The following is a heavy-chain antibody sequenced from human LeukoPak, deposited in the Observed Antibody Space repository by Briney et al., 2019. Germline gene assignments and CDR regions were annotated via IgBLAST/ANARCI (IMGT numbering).Heavy chain of an antibody. CDR1: GFTFSSYA. J-gene: IGHJ4*02. CDR3: AKGPLGWNYFDY. Sequence: GGSLRLSCAASGFTFSSYAMSWVRQAPGKGLEWVSAISGSGGSTYYADSVKGRFTISRDNSRNTLYLQMNSLRAEDTAVYYCAKGPLGWNYFDYWGQGTLVTVSS. CDR2: ISGSGGST. D-gene: IGHD6-19*01. V-gene: IGHV3-23*01.